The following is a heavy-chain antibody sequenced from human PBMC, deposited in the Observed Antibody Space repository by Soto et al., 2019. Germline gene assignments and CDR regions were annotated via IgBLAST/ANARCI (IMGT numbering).Heavy chain of an antibody. J-gene: IGHJ4*02. D-gene: IGHD3-22*01. Sequence: QVQLVQSGAEVKKPGSSVKVSCKASGGTFSRYALSWVRQAPEQGLEWMGGIIPIFGTANYAQKFQGRLSITADESTSTVYMQLSSLRSEDTAVYYCARQFDYDSSGYYYAYWGQGTLVTVSS. CDR2: IIPIFGTA. CDR3: ARQFDYDSSGYYYAY. V-gene: IGHV1-69*01. CDR1: GGTFSRYA.